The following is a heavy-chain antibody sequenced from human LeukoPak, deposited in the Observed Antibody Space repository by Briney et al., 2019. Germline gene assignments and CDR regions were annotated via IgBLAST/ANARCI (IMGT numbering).Heavy chain of an antibody. CDR1: GGSLSSYY. D-gene: IGHD6-19*01. CDR2: IYFGGST. V-gene: IGHV4-59*01. CDR3: ARLASGPYRSGYGFDP. J-gene: IGHJ5*02. Sequence: PSETLSLTFTVSGGSLSSYYCTWVRQSPREGPEWIGYIYFGGSTNYNPSLKSRVTILEDTSKNQFSLRLSSVTAADTAVYYCARLASGPYRSGYGFDPWGQGTLVTVSS.